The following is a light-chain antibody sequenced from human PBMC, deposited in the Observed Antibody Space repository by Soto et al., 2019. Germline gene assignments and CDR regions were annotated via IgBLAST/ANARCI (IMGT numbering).Light chain of an antibody. CDR1: QRVTSNY. V-gene: IGKV3-20*01. J-gene: IGKJ2*01. CDR2: GAS. CDR3: QQYGSSRGYT. Sequence: EIVLTQSPGTLSLSPGERATISCRASQRVTSNYFAWYQQKPGQAPRLLIYGASSRATGIPDRFSGSGSGTDFTLTFSRLEPEDFAVYYCQQYGSSRGYTFGQGTKLEIK.